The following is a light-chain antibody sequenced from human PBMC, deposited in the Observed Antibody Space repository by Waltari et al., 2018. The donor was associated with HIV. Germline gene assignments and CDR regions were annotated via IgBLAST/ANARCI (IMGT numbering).Light chain of an antibody. CDR2: GAS. J-gene: IGKJ4*01. CDR1: QSVSSSY. CDR3: QQYGSSPLT. V-gene: IGKV3-20*01. Sequence: EIVLTQSPGTLSLSSGERATLPCRASQSVSSSYLAWYQQKPGQAPRLLIYGASSRATGIPDRFSGSGSGTDFTLTISRLEPEDFAVYYCQQYGSSPLTFGGGTKVEIK.